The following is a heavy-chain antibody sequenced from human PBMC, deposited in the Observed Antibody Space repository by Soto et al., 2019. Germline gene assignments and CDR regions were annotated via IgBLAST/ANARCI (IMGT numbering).Heavy chain of an antibody. D-gene: IGHD3-10*01. Sequence: SETLSLTCAVYGGSISGYYCSWIRQPPGKGLEWIGEINQSGVTNYNPSLKSRVTMSEDTSKNQFSLKLTSVTATDTAIYYCSRGGRGGSRPTNSWGQGTLVTVSS. J-gene: IGHJ4*02. CDR3: SRGGRGGSRPTNS. CDR2: INQSGVT. V-gene: IGHV4-34*01. CDR1: GGSISGYY.